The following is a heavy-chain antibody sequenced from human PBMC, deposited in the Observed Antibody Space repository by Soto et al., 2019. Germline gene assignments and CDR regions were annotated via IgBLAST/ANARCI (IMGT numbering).Heavy chain of an antibody. CDR2: VTGSGESA. D-gene: IGHD3-16*01. J-gene: IGHJ4*02. CDR3: AKDQWFYDNVWGSLRYPYYFDL. CDR1: GFTFSSYA. V-gene: IGHV3-23*01. Sequence: GGSLRLSCGGSGFTFSSYAMSWVRQAPGKGLEWVSGVTGSGESAYYAGSVKGRFSISRDNSKKTLYLQMESLRAEDTAVYFCAKDQWFYDNVWGSLRYPYYFDLWGQGTLVTVSS.